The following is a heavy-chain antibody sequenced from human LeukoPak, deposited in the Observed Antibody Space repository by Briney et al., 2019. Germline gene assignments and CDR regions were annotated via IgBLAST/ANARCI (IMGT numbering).Heavy chain of an antibody. CDR3: ARNYGSGRPYYYGMDV. Sequence: GGSLRLSCAASGFTFSGFAMSWVRRTPGKGLEWVSGISGSGDNTLYADSVKGRFTISRDNAKNSLYLQMNSLRAEDTAVYYCARNYGSGRPYYYGMDVWGQGTTVTVSS. V-gene: IGHV3-23*01. D-gene: IGHD3-10*01. J-gene: IGHJ6*02. CDR2: ISGSGDNT. CDR1: GFTFSGFA.